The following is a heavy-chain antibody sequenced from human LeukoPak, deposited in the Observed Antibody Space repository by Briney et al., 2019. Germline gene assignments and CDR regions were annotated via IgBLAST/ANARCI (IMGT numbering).Heavy chain of an antibody. J-gene: IGHJ4*02. V-gene: IGHV1-46*03. D-gene: IGHD6-6*01. CDR2: SNPSGGST. CDR1: GYTFTSYY. CDR3: ARDISVFAAPRVRYFDY. Sequence: ASVKVSCKASGYTFTSYYMHWVRQAPGQGLEWMGMSNPSGGSTSYAQKFQGRVTMTRDTSTSTVYMVLSSLRSEDTAVYYCARDISVFAAPRVRYFDYWGQGTLLIVSS.